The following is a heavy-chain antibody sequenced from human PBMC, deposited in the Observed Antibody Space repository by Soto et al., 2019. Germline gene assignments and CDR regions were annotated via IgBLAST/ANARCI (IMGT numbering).Heavy chain of an antibody. Sequence: QVQLVESGGGVVQPGRSLRLSCAASGFTFSSYGMQWVRQAPGKGLEWVALISYDGSNKYYADSVKGRFTISRDNSKNTLYLQMNSLRTEDTAGYYCAKDLGHGGRGAFDIWGQGTMVTVSS. J-gene: IGHJ3*02. CDR3: AKDLGHGGRGAFDI. D-gene: IGHD7-27*01. V-gene: IGHV3-30*18. CDR2: ISYDGSNK. CDR1: GFTFSSYG.